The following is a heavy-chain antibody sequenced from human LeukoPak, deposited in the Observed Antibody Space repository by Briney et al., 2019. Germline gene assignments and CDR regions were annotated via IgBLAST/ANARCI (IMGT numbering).Heavy chain of an antibody. CDR2: IWYDGSNK. D-gene: IGHD1-26*01. CDR3: AIDRSANWFDP. CDR1: GFTFSSYG. Sequence: GGSLRLSCAASGFTFSSYGMHWVRQAPGKGLEGVAVIWYDGSNKYYADSVKGRFTISRDNSKNTLYLQMNSLRAEDTAVYYCAIDRSANWFDPWGQGTLVTVSS. J-gene: IGHJ5*02. V-gene: IGHV3-33*01.